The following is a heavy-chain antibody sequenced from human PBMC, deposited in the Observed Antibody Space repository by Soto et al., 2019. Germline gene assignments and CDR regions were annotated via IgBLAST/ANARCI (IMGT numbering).Heavy chain of an antibody. Sequence: PGGSLRLSCAASGFTPTNHAMHWVRQAPGKGLEWVAVISNDGSEKYSSDSVKGRFTVSRDNSKNTLYLQMNSLRAEDMAIYYCARVRAGFVGASWFDPWGQGTLVTVSS. V-gene: IGHV3-30-3*01. CDR1: GFTPTNHA. D-gene: IGHD1-26*01. CDR2: ISNDGSEK. J-gene: IGHJ5*02. CDR3: ARVRAGFVGASWFDP.